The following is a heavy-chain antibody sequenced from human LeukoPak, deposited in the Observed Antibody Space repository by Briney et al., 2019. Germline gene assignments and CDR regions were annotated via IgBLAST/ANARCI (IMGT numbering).Heavy chain of an antibody. V-gene: IGHV6-1*01. CDR2: TYYRSKWYN. D-gene: IGHD3-3*01. CDR1: GDSLSSNSAG. J-gene: IGHJ4*02. Sequence: SQTLSLTCAISGDSLSSNSAGWNWIRQSPSRGLEWLGRTYYRSKWYNDDAVSVKSRITINPDTAKNQFSLQLNSVTPEDTAVYYCARSGPTRNFDYWGQGTLVTVSS. CDR3: ARSGPTRNFDY.